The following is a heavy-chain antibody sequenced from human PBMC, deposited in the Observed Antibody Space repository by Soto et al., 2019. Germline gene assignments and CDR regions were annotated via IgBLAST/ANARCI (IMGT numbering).Heavy chain of an antibody. CDR1: GYTFTNYG. Sequence: QVQVVQSAAEVKKPGASVNVSCKTSGYTFTNYGLTWVRQAPGQGLEWMGWISPNNDKTNYAQKLQGRGTMTTDTSTNTAYMELRSLRFDDTSIYYCVRGGGSNYYGLDVWGQGTTVTVSS. D-gene: IGHD3-10*01. V-gene: IGHV1-18*01. CDR2: ISPNNDKT. CDR3: VRGGGSNYYGLDV. J-gene: IGHJ6*02.